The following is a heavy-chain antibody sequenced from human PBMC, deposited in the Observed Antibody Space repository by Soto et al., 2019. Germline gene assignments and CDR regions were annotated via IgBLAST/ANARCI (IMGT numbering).Heavy chain of an antibody. CDR2: IYHSGST. D-gene: IGHD2-21*02. CDR3: ARAYCGGDCYHLDY. Sequence: QLQLQESGSGLVKPSQTLSLTCAVSGGSISSGGYSWSWIRQPPGKGLEWIGYIYHSGSTYYNPSLKSRVTISVDRSKNQFSLKLNSVTAADTAVYYCARAYCGGDCYHLDYWGQGTLVTVSS. CDR1: GGSISSGGYS. V-gene: IGHV4-30-2*01. J-gene: IGHJ4*02.